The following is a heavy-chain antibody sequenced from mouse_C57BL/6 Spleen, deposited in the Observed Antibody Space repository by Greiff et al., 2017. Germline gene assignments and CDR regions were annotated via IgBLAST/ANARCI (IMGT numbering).Heavy chain of an antibody. D-gene: IGHD3-2*02. V-gene: IGHV1-64*01. CDR2: IHPNSGST. Sequence: VQLQPPGAELVKPGASVKLSCKASGYTFTSYWMHWVKQRPGQGLEWIGMIHPNSGSTNYNEKFKSKATLTVYKSSSTAYMQLSSLTSEDSAVYYCADSSGYYFDYWGQGTTLTVSS. CDR3: ADSSGYYFDY. J-gene: IGHJ2*01. CDR1: GYTFTSYW.